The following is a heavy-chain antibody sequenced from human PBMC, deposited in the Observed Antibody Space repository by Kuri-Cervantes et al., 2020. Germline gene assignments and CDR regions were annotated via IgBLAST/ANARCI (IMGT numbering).Heavy chain of an antibody. Sequence: GESLKISCAASGFTFSSYGMHRVRQAPGKGLEWVAVIWYDGSNKYYADSVKGRFTIPRDNSKNTLYLQMNSLRAEDTAVYYCARDLRLYYDSSGPFDYWGQGTLVTVSS. J-gene: IGHJ4*02. D-gene: IGHD3-22*01. CDR1: GFTFSSYG. CDR3: ARDLRLYYDSSGPFDY. CDR2: IWYDGSNK. V-gene: IGHV3-33*01.